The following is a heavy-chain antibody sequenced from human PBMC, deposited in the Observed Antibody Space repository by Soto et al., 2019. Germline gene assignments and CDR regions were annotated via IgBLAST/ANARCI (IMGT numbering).Heavy chain of an antibody. CDR3: ARSQTGDFDY. CDR1: GFTFSSYS. J-gene: IGHJ4*02. V-gene: IGHV3-21*01. Sequence: EVQLVESGGGLVKPGGSLRLSCAASGFTFSSYSMNWVPQAPGKGLEWVSSISSSSSYIYYADSVKGRFTISRDNAKNSLYLQMNSLRAEDTAVYYCARSQTGDFDYWGQGTLVTVSS. CDR2: ISSSSSYI.